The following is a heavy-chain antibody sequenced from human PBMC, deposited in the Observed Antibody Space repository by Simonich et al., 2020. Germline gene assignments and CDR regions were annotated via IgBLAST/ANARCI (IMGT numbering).Heavy chain of an antibody. J-gene: IGHJ3*02. CDR1: GYSFTSYG. V-gene: IGHV5-51*01. CDR2: IYPGDSDT. D-gene: IGHD1-1*01. CDR3: ARQLNDFDI. Sequence: EVQLVQSGAEVKKPGESLKISCKGSGYSFTSYGIGGVRQMPGKGMEWIGIIYPGDSDTRYRPSFQGQVTISADKSISTADLQWSSLKASDTAMYYCARQLNDFDIWGQGTMVTVSS.